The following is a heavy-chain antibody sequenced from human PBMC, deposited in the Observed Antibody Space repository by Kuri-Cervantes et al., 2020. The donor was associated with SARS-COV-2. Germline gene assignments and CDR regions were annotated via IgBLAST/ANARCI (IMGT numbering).Heavy chain of an antibody. Sequence: ASVKVSCKASGYTFTGYYMHWVRRAPGQGLEWMGWINPNSGGTNYAQKFQGRVTMTRDTSISTAYMELSRLRSDDTAVYYCARDLWFGELLSVGGYYYYMDVWGKGTTVT. J-gene: IGHJ6*03. CDR2: INPNSGGT. V-gene: IGHV1-2*02. CDR3: ARDLWFGELLSVGGYYYYMDV. D-gene: IGHD3-10*01. CDR1: GYTFTGYY.